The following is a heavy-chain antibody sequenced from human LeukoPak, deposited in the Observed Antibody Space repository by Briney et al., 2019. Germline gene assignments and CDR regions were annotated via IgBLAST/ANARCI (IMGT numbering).Heavy chain of an antibody. CDR2: VYYSGST. J-gene: IGHJ4*02. CDR3: ARGSSSFDY. Sequence: SETLSLTCTVSGGSISSGSYYWSWIRQPAGKGLEWIGYVYYSGSTNYNPSLKSRITISVDTSKNQFSLNLSSVTTADTAVYYCARGSSSFDYWGQGTLVTVSS. CDR1: GGSISSGSYY. D-gene: IGHD6-6*01. V-gene: IGHV4-61*10.